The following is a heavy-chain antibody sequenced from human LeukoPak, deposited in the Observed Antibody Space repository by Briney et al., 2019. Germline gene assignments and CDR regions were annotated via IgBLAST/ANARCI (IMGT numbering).Heavy chain of an antibody. CDR2: MNPNSGNT. D-gene: IGHD3-3*01. CDR1: GYTFTSYD. V-gene: IGHV1-8*03. Sequence: GASVKVSCKASGYTFTSYDINWVRQATGQGLEGMGWMNPNSGNTGYAQKFQGRVTITRNTSISTAYMELSSLRSEDTAVYYCARGRSGTIFGVVRVTYYFDYWGQGTLVTVSS. J-gene: IGHJ4*02. CDR3: ARGRSGTIFGVVRVTYYFDY.